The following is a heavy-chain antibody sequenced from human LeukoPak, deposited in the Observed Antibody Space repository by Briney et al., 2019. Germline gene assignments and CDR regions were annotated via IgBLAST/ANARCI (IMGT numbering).Heavy chain of an antibody. CDR3: ARLPYSGSYFVY. Sequence: PSETLSLTCAVSGDSISSSNWWSWVRLPPGKGLEWIGEIYHSGSTNYSPSLKGRVTISVDKSKNQFSLMLSSVTAADTALYYCARLPYSGSYFVYWGQGTLVTVSS. CDR2: IYHSGST. J-gene: IGHJ4*02. D-gene: IGHD1-26*01. CDR1: GDSISSSNW. V-gene: IGHV4-4*02.